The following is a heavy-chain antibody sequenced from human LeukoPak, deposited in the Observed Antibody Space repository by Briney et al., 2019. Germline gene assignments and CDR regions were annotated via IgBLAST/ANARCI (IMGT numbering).Heavy chain of an antibody. CDR3: ARGHSSSWSFFDY. J-gene: IGHJ4*02. V-gene: IGHV3-30*03. CDR2: ISYDGSNE. CDR1: GFIFTYYG. D-gene: IGHD6-13*01. Sequence: PGGSLRLSCAASGFIFTYYGMHWVRQAPGKGLEGVAVISYDGSNEHYAGSVKGRFTISRDNSKNTLYLQMNSLRADDTAVYYCARGHSSSWSFFDYWGQGTLVTVSS.